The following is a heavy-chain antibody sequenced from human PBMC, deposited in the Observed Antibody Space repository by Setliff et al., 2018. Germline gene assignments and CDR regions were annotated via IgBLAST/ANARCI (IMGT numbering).Heavy chain of an antibody. V-gene: IGHV1-18*01. CDR2: ISVYNGNT. D-gene: IGHD1-26*01. Sequence: ASVKVSCKASGYTFTSYGFSWVRQAPGQGLEWMGRISVYNGNTNYGQKYQGRVAMTTDTSTNTVYMELRSLRSVDTAVYFCVREYSGGGLTWGQGTMVTVSS. CDR1: GYTFTSYG. J-gene: IGHJ3*01. CDR3: VREYSGGGLT.